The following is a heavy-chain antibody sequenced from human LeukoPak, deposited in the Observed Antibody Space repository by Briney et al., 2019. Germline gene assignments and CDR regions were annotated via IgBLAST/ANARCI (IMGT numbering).Heavy chain of an antibody. CDR1: GGSISSYY. CDR3: ASSMMTTTAFDI. D-gene: IGHD5-24*01. V-gene: IGHV4-4*07. J-gene: IGHJ3*02. Sequence: SETLSLTYTVSGGSISSYYWSWIRQPPGKGLEWIGRIYTSGSTNYNPSLKSRVTMSVDTSKNQFSLRLSSVTAADTAVYYCASSMMTTTAFDIWGQGTMVTVSS. CDR2: IYTSGST.